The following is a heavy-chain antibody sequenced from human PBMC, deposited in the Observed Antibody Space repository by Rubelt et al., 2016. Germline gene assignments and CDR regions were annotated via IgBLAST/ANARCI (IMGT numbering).Heavy chain of an antibody. J-gene: IGHJ4*02. V-gene: IGHV4-34*01. CDR2: INHSGFA. Sequence: QVQLQQWGAGLLRPSETLSLTCAVYGGSFSGFYWSWIRQSPGKGLEWIGEINHSGFANYNPSLKSRVTMSVDTSKNQVSLKVNVVTAADTAVYYCARGGTNIASRPNFDWWGQGTLVTVSS. CDR1: GGSFSGFY. CDR3: ARGGTNIASRPNFDW. D-gene: IGHD2/OR15-2a*01.